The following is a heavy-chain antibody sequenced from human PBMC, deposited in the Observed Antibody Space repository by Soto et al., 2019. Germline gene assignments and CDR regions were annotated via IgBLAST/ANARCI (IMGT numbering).Heavy chain of an antibody. J-gene: IGHJ6*02. Sequence: ASVKVSCKSFGYSFTSFDVHWVRQASGQGLEWMGWMNPNSGNADYAQRFQGRVTITADTSISTAYMELSSLRSDDTAVYYCAIDVSGSADYYGMDVWGQGTTVTVSS. CDR2: MNPNSGNA. CDR3: AIDVSGSADYYGMDV. V-gene: IGHV1-8*03. D-gene: IGHD3-10*01. CDR1: GYSFTSFD.